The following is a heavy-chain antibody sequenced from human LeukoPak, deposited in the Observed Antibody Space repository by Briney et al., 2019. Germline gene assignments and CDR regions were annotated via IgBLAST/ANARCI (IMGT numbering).Heavy chain of an antibody. J-gene: IGHJ4*02. CDR2: ISSGGSNT. V-gene: IGHV3-23*01. CDR3: AKLICDSKDCSY. CDR1: GFTFSSYA. Sequence: GGSLRLSCAASGFTFSSYAMSWVRQAPGKGLEWVSTISSGGSNTYYANSVKGRFTISRDTSKNTLYLQLNSLRVEDTAIYYCAKLICDSKDCSYWGQGTLVTVSS. D-gene: IGHD2-21*02.